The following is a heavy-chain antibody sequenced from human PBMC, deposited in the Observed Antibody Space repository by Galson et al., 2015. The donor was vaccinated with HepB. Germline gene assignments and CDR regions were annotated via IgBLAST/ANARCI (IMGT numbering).Heavy chain of an antibody. D-gene: IGHD6-13*01. V-gene: IGHV1-69*13. J-gene: IGHJ4*02. Sequence: SVKVSCKASGGTFSRYAFSRVRQAPGQGLEWMGGIIPMFGTPNYAQKFQDRVTITADESTTTVYMELSSLRSEDTAVYSCALHGSSWYNYFDYWGQGTLVTVSS. CDR2: IIPMFGTP. CDR1: GGTFSRYA. CDR3: ALHGSSWYNYFDY.